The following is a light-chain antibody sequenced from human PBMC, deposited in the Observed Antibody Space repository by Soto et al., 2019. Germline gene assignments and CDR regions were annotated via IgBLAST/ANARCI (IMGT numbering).Light chain of an antibody. J-gene: IGKJ1*01. CDR2: KAS. Sequence: IQLTQSPCSVSASVGDRVTITCRASQGISSYLAWYQQKPGKAPKLLIYKASSLESGVPSRFSGSGSGTEFTLTISSLQPDDFATYYCQQYNSYRTFGQGTKVDIK. CDR3: QQYNSYRT. V-gene: IGKV1-5*03. CDR1: QGISSY.